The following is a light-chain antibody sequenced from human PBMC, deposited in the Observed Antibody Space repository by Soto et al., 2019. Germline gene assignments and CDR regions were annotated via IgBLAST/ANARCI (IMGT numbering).Light chain of an antibody. CDR2: GAS. V-gene: IGKV3-15*01. Sequence: EIVMTQSPATLSVSPGERATLSCRASQSVSSNLAWYQQKPGQAPRLLIYGASTRATGIPARFSGSGSGTEFTLTISSLQSADFAVDYCQQYNNWPPYTFGRGTKLEIK. CDR3: QQYNNWPPYT. CDR1: QSVSSN. J-gene: IGKJ2*01.